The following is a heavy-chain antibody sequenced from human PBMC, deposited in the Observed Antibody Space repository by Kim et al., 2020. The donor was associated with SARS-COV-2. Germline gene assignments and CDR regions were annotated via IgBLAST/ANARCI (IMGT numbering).Heavy chain of an antibody. CDR2: INNNGGST. V-gene: IGHV3-64D*09. Sequence: GGSLRLSCSASGFTFSSFAMHWVRQAPGKGLEYISAINNNGGSTYNADSVKGRFTISRDNSQNTLYLQMSSLRAEDTAIYYCVKAYGGSYFPFDYWGQGTLVSVSS. J-gene: IGHJ4*02. CDR1: GFTFSSFA. D-gene: IGHD1-26*01. CDR3: VKAYGGSYFPFDY.